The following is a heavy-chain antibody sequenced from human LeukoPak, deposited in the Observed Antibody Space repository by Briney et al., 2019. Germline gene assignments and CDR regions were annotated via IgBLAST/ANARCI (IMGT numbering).Heavy chain of an antibody. CDR2: IYPGDSDT. CDR1: GYSFTSYW. CDR3: ARRDFYDSGGYYDGGAFDI. Sequence: GESLKISCKGSGYSFTSYWIGWVRQMPGKGLEWMGIIYPGDSDTRYSSSFQGQVTISADKSISTAYLQWSSLKASDTAMYYCARRDFYDSGGYYDGGAFDIWGQGTMVTVSS. D-gene: IGHD3-22*01. J-gene: IGHJ3*02. V-gene: IGHV5-51*01.